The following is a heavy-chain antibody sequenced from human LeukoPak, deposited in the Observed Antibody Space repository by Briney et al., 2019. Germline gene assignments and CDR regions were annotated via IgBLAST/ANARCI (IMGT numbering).Heavy chain of an antibody. CDR2: ISSGGSGT. CDR3: ATSLGPLTEY. J-gene: IGHJ4*02. Sequence: GGSLRLSCAASGFSFSSNWMHWVRQTPGKGLVWVSRISSGGSGTSYAASVEGRFTISRDNAKNTLYLQMNSLRVEDTAVYYCATSLGPLTEYWGQGTLVTVSS. D-gene: IGHD7-27*01. CDR1: GFSFSSNW. V-gene: IGHV3-74*01.